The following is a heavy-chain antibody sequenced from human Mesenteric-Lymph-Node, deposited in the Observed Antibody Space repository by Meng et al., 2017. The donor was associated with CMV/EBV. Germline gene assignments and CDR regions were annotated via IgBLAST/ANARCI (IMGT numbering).Heavy chain of an antibody. J-gene: IGHJ4*02. V-gene: IGHV3-48*04. CDR3: ARGRCSSISCFFDY. CDR1: GFTFSSYS. D-gene: IGHD2-2*01. CDR2: ISSSGSTI. Sequence: GGSLRLSCAASGFTFSSYSMNWVRQAPGKGLEWVSYISSSGSTIYYADSVKGRFTISRDNAKNSLYLQMNSLRGEDTALYYCARGRCSSISCFFDYWGQGTLVTVSS.